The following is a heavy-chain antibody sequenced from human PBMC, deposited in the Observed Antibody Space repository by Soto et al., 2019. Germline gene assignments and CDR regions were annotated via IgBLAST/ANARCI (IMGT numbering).Heavy chain of an antibody. CDR3: ARGRYGDY. Sequence: QVHLVQSGAEVKKPGASVKVSCKGSGYAFTTYGITWVRQAPGQGLEWMGWISAHNGNTNYAQKLQGRVTVTRDTTTSPAYMELRSLRSDATAVSYCARGRYGDYWGQGALVTVSS. CDR2: ISAHNGNT. D-gene: IGHD1-1*01. CDR1: GYAFTTYG. V-gene: IGHV1-18*01. J-gene: IGHJ4*02.